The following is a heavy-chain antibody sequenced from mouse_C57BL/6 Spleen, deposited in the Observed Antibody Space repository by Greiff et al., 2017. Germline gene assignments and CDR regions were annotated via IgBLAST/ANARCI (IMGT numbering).Heavy chain of an antibody. CDR3: TRSDYYVEDAMDY. CDR2: IAPETGGT. D-gene: IGHD1-1*01. CDR1: GYTFTDYE. V-gene: IGHV1-15*01. J-gene: IGHJ4*01. Sequence: VQLQQSGAELVRPGASVTLSCKASGYTFTDYELHWVKQTPVHGLEWIGAIAPETGGTAYNQKFKGKAILTADKSSSTAYMELRSLTSEDSSVYYWTRSDYYVEDAMDYRGHGTSVTVSS.